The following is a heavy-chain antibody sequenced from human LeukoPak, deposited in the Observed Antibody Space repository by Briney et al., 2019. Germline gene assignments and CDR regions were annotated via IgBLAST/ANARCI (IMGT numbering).Heavy chain of an antibody. J-gene: IGHJ4*02. CDR2: IYYSGST. Sequence: SETLSLTCTVSGGSISSYYWSWIRQPPGKGLEWIGYIYYSGSTNYNPSLKSRVTISVDTSKNQFSLKLSSVTAADTAVYYCASLYAATTGDGDFDYWGQGTLVTVSS. V-gene: IGHV4-59*01. CDR3: ASLYAATTGDGDFDY. CDR1: GGSISSYY. D-gene: IGHD1-1*01.